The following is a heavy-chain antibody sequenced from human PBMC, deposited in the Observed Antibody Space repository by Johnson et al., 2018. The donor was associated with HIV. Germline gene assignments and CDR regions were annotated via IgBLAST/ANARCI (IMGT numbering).Heavy chain of an antibody. J-gene: IGHJ3*02. CDR2: ISGSGGST. V-gene: IGHV3-23*04. Sequence: VESGGGVVRPGGSLRLSCAASGFTFDDYGMSWVRQAPGKGLEWVSAISGSGGSTYYADSVKGRFTISRDNSKNTLYLQMNSLRAEDTAVYYCARDQIAAAGAFDIWGQGTMVTVSS. CDR1: GFTFDDYG. D-gene: IGHD6-13*01. CDR3: ARDQIAAAGAFDI.